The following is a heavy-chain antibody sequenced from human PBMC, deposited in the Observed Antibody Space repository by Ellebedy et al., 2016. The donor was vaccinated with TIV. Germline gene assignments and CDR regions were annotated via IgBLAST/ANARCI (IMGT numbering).Heavy chain of an antibody. CDR3: SGAYGRATPRS. V-gene: IGHV4-59*01. CDR2: IYYSGST. Sequence: MPSETLSLTCTVSGGSISSYYWSRIRQPPGKGLEWIGYIYYSGSTNYNPSLKTRVTISVDTSKNHFSLNLKSVTAADTAVYFCSGAYGRATPRSWGQGTLVTVSS. CDR1: GGSISSYY. J-gene: IGHJ5*02. D-gene: IGHD3-10*01.